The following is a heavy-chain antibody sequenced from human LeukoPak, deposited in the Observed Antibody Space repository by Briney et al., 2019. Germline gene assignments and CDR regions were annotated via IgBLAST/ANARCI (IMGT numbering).Heavy chain of an antibody. CDR3: ARDIRGSFYPYYFYYMDV. CDR1: GGSINVNY. V-gene: IGHV4-59*01. CDR2: MSYDGST. J-gene: IGHJ6*03. Sequence: PSETLTLTCTVPGGSINVNYWSWIRQPPGKGLEWIGYMSYDGSTNYNPSLKSRVSISVDTSKKQFSLMLSSVTAADTAVYYCARDIRGSFYPYYFYYMDVWGKGTTVTVSS. D-gene: IGHD1-26*01.